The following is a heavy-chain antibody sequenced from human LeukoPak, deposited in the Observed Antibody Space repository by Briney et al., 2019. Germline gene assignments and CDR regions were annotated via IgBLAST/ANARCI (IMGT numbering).Heavy chain of an antibody. CDR1: GVTFRSYA. V-gene: IGHV3-23*01. Sequence: RPGGSLRLSCAASGVTFRSYAMSWVRQAPGKGLEWVSAISGSGRDTYYADSVKGRFTISRDTSKNTLYLQMNTLRAEDTAVYYCAKVISSGSYYYFDYWGQGTPATVSS. D-gene: IGHD1-26*01. CDR3: AKVISSGSYYYFDY. J-gene: IGHJ4*02. CDR2: ISGSGRDT.